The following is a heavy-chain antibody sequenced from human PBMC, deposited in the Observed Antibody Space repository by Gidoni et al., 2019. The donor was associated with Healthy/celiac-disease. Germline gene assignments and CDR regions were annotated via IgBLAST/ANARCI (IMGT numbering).Heavy chain of an antibody. Sequence: QVQLVESGGGLVKPGGSLRLSCAASGFTFSAYSMSWIRQAPGKGLEWVSNISSTSNYRNYADSVKGRFTISRDNAKNSLYLQMNSLRAEDTAVYYCARGRNYYGSGSYLDYWGQGTLVTVSS. V-gene: IGHV3-11*06. J-gene: IGHJ4*02. CDR3: ARGRNYYGSGSYLDY. CDR2: ISSTSNYR. D-gene: IGHD3-10*01. CDR1: GFTFSAYS.